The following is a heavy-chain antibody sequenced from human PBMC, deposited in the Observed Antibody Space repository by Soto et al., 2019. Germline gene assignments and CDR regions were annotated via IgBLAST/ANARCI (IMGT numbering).Heavy chain of an antibody. CDR3: ADPGYSGSSGPLF. J-gene: IGHJ4*02. Sequence: ASVKVSCKASGYTFTSYYMHWVRQAPGQGLEWMGIINPSGSSKTYAQKFQGRVTVTRDTSTSTVYMELNSLRSEDTAVYYCADPGYSGSSGPLFWGQETLFTVSS. CDR1: GYTFTSYY. D-gene: IGHD6-13*01. CDR2: INPSGSSK. V-gene: IGHV1-46*03.